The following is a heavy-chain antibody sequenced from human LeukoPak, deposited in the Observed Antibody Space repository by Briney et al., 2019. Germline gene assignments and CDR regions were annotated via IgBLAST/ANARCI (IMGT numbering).Heavy chain of an antibody. CDR1: GFTFSSYG. J-gene: IGHJ4*02. D-gene: IGHD5-24*01. CDR3: ARVHGYSFDY. CDR2: IQYDGRNK. V-gene: IGHV3-30*02. Sequence: PGGSLRLSCAASGFTFSSYGMQWVRQAPGKGLEWVAFIQYDGRNKYYADSVKGRFTISRDNSKNTLYLQMNSLRAEDTAVYYCARVHGYSFDYWGQGTLVTVSS.